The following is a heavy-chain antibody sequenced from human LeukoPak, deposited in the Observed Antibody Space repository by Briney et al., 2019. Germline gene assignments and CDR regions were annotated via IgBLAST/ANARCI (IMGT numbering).Heavy chain of an antibody. D-gene: IGHD2-15*01. V-gene: IGHV3-74*01. CDR3: VVGGSPGY. J-gene: IGHJ4*02. Sequence: GGSMRLSCAASGLALSAYKMHWVRQAPRKGLVWVSRISTDGYTTDYADFVQGRFTASRDNTKNTWSLEMNSLRAEDTAVYYCVVGGSPGYWGQGTLVTVSS. CDR2: ISTDGYTT. CDR1: GLALSAYK.